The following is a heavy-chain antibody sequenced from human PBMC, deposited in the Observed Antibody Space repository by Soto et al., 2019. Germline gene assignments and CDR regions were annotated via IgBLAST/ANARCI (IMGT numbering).Heavy chain of an antibody. CDR3: ARGLSSSGWYSYFDP. Sequence: QVQLQQRGAGLLRPSETLSLTCAVSSESLRGYYWTWIRQSPGKGLEWIGEISQSGFTNYNPSLESRVTLSVDTSKSECSLHLTSMTAADTALYYCARGLSSSGWYSYFDPWGQGTPVTVSS. J-gene: IGHJ5*02. CDR1: SESLRGYY. CDR2: ISQSGFT. V-gene: IGHV4-34*01. D-gene: IGHD6-19*01.